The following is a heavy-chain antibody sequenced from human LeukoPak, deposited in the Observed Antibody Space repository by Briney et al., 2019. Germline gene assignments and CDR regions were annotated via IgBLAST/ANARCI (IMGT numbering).Heavy chain of an antibody. CDR2: INTNTGNP. V-gene: IGHV7-4-1*02. CDR1: GYTFTSYA. D-gene: IGHD3-16*02. CDR3: ARDAKSYYDYVWGSYRYTPPLDY. J-gene: IGHJ4*02. Sequence: ASVKVSCKASGYTFTSYAMNWVRQAPGQGLEWMGWINTNTGNPTYAQGFTGRFVFSLDTSVSTAYLQISSLKAEDTAVYYCARDAKSYYDYVWGSYRYTPPLDYWGQGTLVTVSS.